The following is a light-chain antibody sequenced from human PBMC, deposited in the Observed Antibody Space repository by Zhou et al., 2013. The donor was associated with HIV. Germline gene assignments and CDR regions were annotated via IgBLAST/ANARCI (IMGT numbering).Light chain of an antibody. J-gene: IGKJ5*01. CDR1: QSVSSY. Sequence: EIVLTQSPATLSLSPGERATLSCRASQSVSSYLAWYQQKPGQAPRLLIYDASSRATGIPARFSGSGSGTDFTLTINSLEPEDFAVYYCQQRSNLITFGQGTRLEIK. CDR2: DAS. V-gene: IGKV3-11*01. CDR3: QQRSNLIT.